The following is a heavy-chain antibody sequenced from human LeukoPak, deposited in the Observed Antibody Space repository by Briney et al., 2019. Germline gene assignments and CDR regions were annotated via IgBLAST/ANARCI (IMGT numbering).Heavy chain of an antibody. CDR2: IYISGST. J-gene: IGHJ4*02. Sequence: PSETLSLTCTVSGGSISSYYWSWIRQPAGKGLEWIGRIYISGSTSYNPSLKSRVTMSVDTSKNQFSLKLSSVTAADTAVYYCARRNYYDSTGYFTYWGQGTLVTVSS. CDR1: GGSISSYY. V-gene: IGHV4-4*07. CDR3: ARRNYYDSTGYFTY. D-gene: IGHD3-22*01.